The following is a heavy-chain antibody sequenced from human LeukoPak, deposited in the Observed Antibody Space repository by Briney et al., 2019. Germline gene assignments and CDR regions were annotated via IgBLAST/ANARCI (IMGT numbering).Heavy chain of an antibody. Sequence: ASVKVSCKASGYTFTGYYMHWVRQAPGQGLEWMGWINPNSSGTNYAQKFQGRVTMTRDTSISTAYMELSRLRSDDTAVYYCARLPDSSGYYSIDYWGQGTLVTVSS. CDR2: INPNSSGT. CDR1: GYTFTGYY. D-gene: IGHD3-22*01. J-gene: IGHJ4*02. V-gene: IGHV1-2*02. CDR3: ARLPDSSGYYSIDY.